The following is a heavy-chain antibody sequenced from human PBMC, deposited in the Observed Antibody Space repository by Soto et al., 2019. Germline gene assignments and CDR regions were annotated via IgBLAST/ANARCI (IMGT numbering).Heavy chain of an antibody. CDR3: ARHEVTGVDWFDH. Sequence: PXETLSLTCAVAGCSISSSSYYWGWIRQPPGKGLKWIGSIYYSGSTYYNPSLKSRVAISVDTSKNQFSLKLSSVTAADTAVYYCARHEVTGVDWFDHWGQGTLVTVSS. J-gene: IGHJ5*02. D-gene: IGHD7-27*01. CDR2: IYYSGST. CDR1: GCSISSSSYY. V-gene: IGHV4-39*01.